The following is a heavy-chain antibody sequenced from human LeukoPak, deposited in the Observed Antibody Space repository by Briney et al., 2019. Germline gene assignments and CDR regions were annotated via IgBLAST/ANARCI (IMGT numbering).Heavy chain of an antibody. CDR3: ARVSPHRKLSYDYQNWFDT. CDR1: GYTFTGYY. Sequence: ASVKVSCKASGYTFTGYYMHWVRQAPGQGLEWMGWISAYNGNTNYAQKLQGRVTMTTDISTSTAYMELRSLRSDDTSVYYCARVSPHRKLSYDYQNWFDTWGQGTLVTVSS. D-gene: IGHD5-18*01. J-gene: IGHJ5*02. CDR2: ISAYNGNT. V-gene: IGHV1-18*04.